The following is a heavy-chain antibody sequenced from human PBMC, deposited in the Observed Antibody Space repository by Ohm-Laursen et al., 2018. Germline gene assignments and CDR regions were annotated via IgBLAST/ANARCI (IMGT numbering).Heavy chain of an antibody. V-gene: IGHV3-33*01. CDR3: ARDRPKGGDGDYDFDY. J-gene: IGHJ4*02. D-gene: IGHD4-17*01. CDR2: IWYDGSNK. CDR1: GFTFSSYG. Sequence: SLRLSCSASGFTFSSYGIHWVRQAPGKGLEWVAVIWYDGSNKYYADSVKGRFTISRDNSKNTLYLQMNSLRAEDTAVYYCARDRPKGGDGDYDFDYWGQGTLVTVSS.